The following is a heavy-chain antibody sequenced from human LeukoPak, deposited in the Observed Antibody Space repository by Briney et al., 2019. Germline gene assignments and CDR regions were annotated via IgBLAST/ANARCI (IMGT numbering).Heavy chain of an antibody. CDR1: GGSISSYY. D-gene: IGHD1-7*01. J-gene: IGHJ6*02. V-gene: IGHV4-59*01. Sequence: SETLSLTCTVSGGSISSYYWSWIRQPPGKGLEWIGYIYYSGSTNYNPSLKSRVTISVDTSKNQFSLKLSTVTAADTAVYYCARDNWNYGSSMDVWGRGTTVTVSS. CDR3: ARDNWNYGSSMDV. CDR2: IYYSGST.